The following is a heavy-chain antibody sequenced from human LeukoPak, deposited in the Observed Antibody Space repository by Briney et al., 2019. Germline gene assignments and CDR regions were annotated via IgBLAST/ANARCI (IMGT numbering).Heavy chain of an antibody. D-gene: IGHD3-22*01. J-gene: IGHJ4*02. CDR2: MSGSGST. V-gene: IGHV4-4*07. CDR1: GDSVSSKC. CDR3: ARDRTYYDSTGYYYDF. Sequence: SDTLSLTCTVWGDSVSSKCGGFIGRPVGKRMEWIARMSGSGSTNYNPSLKSRVTLSVDTSKNQFSLNLISVTAADTAVYYCARDRTYYDSTGYYYDFWGQGTLVTASS.